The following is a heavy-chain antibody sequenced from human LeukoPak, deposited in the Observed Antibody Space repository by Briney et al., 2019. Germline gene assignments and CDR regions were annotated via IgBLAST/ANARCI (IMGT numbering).Heavy chain of an antibody. V-gene: IGHV3-23*01. CDR2: ISGRGDST. CDR1: GFTFRSYA. CDR3: AKAHSSSWYYFGD. Sequence: PGGSLRLSCTASGFTFRSYAMSWVRQAPGKGLEWVSVISGRGDSTHYADSVKGRFTISRDNTRATLYLQMNSLRPEDTAMYYCAKAHSSSWYYFGDWGQGALVIVSS. D-gene: IGHD6-13*01. J-gene: IGHJ4*02.